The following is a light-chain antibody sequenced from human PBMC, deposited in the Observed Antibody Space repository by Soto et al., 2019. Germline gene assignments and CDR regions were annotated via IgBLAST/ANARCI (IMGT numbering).Light chain of an antibody. J-gene: IGKJ1*01. CDR1: QNIYNS. V-gene: IGKV1-39*01. CDR2: GAS. Sequence: DLQMTQSPSTLSASFGDRVTITCRASQNIYNSLNWYQQKAGRAPAVLIYGASNLQGGVPLRFSGSGSGTDFTLTISGLQPEDSATYYCQESRSALWGTSGQRAKV. CDR3: QESRSALWGT.